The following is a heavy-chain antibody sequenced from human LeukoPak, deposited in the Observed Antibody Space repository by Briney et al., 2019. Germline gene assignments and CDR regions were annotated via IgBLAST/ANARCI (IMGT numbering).Heavy chain of an antibody. CDR1: GGSISSYY. Sequence: SETLSLTCTVSGGSISSYYWSWIRQPPGKGLEWIAYISDIGSTNYNPPLKSRVTISVDTSKNQFSLKLSSVTAADTAVYYCARQHIAVLDYWGQGTLVTVSS. CDR2: ISDIGST. D-gene: IGHD6-19*01. J-gene: IGHJ4*02. V-gene: IGHV4-59*08. CDR3: ARQHIAVLDY.